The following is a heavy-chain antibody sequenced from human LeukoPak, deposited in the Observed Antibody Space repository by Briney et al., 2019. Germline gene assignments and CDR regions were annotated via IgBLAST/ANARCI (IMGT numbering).Heavy chain of an antibody. J-gene: IGHJ4*02. CDR2: VYYSGST. CDR1: GGSISSYY. Sequence: KPSETLSLTCTVSGGSISSYYWSWIRQPPGKGLEWIGYVYYSGSTNYNPSLKSRVTISVDTSKNHFSLKLTPVTAADTAVYSCSRSRIGTRSKFDYWGQGTLVSVSS. D-gene: IGHD1-26*01. V-gene: IGHV4-59*08. CDR3: SRSRIGTRSKFDY.